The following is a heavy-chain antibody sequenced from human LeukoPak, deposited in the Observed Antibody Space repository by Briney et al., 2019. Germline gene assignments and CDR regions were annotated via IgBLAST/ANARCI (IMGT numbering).Heavy chain of an antibody. Sequence: PGRSLRLSCAASGITSDDNTMHWVRQTPGRGLEWVSFITWKSHRTHYADSVKGRFTVSRDNSKDSMYLEMNSLKTEDTGLYHCASEVGYRSLGYLGQGTLVTVSS. J-gene: IGHJ4*02. D-gene: IGHD3-3*01. CDR3: ASEVGYRSLGY. CDR1: GITSDDNT. CDR2: ITWKSHRT. V-gene: IGHV3-43*01.